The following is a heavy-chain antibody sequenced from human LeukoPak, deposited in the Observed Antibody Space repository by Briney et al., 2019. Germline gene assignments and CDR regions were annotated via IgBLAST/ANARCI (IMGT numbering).Heavy chain of an antibody. CDR3: ARDPTTVTKGLDI. CDR2: ISYIAST. CDR1: GGSFSSHY. V-gene: IGHV4-59*11. D-gene: IGHD4-17*01. Sequence: SETLSLTCTVSGGSFSSHYWSWIRQPPGKGLEWIGYISYIASTNYNPSLKSRVTISVDTSKKQFSLKLSSVTAADTAVYYCARDPTTVTKGLDIWGQGTMVTVSS. J-gene: IGHJ3*02.